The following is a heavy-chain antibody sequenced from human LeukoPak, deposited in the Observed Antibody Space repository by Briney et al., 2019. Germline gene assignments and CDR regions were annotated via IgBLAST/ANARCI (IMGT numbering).Heavy chain of an antibody. Sequence: GASVKVSCKASDYTFTNYDISWVRQAPGQGLEWVGWISGYNGKTDYAQKFQGRVTMTTDTSTSTAYMELRSLRSDDTAVYYCARDLGATIARGTYYYGMDVWGQGATVTVSS. V-gene: IGHV1-18*01. CDR3: ARDLGATIARGTYYYGMDV. CDR1: DYTFTNYD. CDR2: ISGYNGKT. J-gene: IGHJ6*02. D-gene: IGHD5-12*01.